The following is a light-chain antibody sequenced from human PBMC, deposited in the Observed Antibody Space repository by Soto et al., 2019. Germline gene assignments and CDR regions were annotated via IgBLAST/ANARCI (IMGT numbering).Light chain of an antibody. J-gene: IGKJ1*01. V-gene: IGKV1-5*03. Sequence: DIQMTQSPSTLSGSVGDRVTITCRASQTISSWLAWYQQKPGKAPKLLIYKASTLKSGVPSRFSGSGSGTECTLTISRLQPDDFATYYCQQYNSYSEAFGQGTKVELK. CDR1: QTISSW. CDR2: KAS. CDR3: QQYNSYSEA.